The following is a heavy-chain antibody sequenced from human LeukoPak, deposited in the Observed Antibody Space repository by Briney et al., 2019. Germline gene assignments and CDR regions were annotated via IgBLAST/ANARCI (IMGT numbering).Heavy chain of an antibody. J-gene: IGHJ4*02. CDR1: GYTFSNYG. V-gene: IGHV1-18*01. CDR2: ISAYNGNR. Sequence: ASVKVSCKASGYTFSNYGMAWVRQAPGQGLEWMGWISAYNGNRDFAQKFQGRVTMTADTSTSTAYMEVRSLTSDDTAVYYCARGRRSGSYRGFRKSTYYFDYWGQGTLVTVSS. CDR3: ARGRRSGSYRGFRKSTYYFDY. D-gene: IGHD1-26*01.